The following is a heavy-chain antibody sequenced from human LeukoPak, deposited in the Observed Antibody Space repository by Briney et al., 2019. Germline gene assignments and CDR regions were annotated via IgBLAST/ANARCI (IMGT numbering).Heavy chain of an antibody. D-gene: IGHD1-26*01. J-gene: IGHJ4*02. Sequence: ASVKVSCKASGYTFTGYYMHWVRQAPGQGLEWMGWISAYNGNTNYAQKFQGRVTMTTDTSTSTAYMELRSLRSDDTAVYFCARGDGNYYDYWGQGTLVTVSS. V-gene: IGHV1-18*04. CDR3: ARGDGNYYDY. CDR1: GYTFTGYY. CDR2: ISAYNGNT.